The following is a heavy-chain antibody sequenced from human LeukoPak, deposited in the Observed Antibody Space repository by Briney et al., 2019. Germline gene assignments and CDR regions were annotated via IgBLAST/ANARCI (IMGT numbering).Heavy chain of an antibody. Sequence: SETLSLTCTVSGGSISSSSYYWGWIRQPPGKGLEWIGSIYYSGSTYYNPSLKSRVTISVDTSKNQFSLKLSSVTAADTALYYCARALADPYPYGDFSHYFDYWGQGTLVTVSS. CDR2: IYYSGST. CDR1: GGSISSSSYY. CDR3: ARALADPYPYGDFSHYFDY. J-gene: IGHJ4*02. D-gene: IGHD4-17*01. V-gene: IGHV4-39*07.